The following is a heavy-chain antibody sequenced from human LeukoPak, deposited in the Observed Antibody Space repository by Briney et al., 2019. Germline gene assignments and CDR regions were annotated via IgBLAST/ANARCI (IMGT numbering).Heavy chain of an antibody. Sequence: EASVKVSCRASGYTFINFFMHWVRQAPGQGLEWMGWINPNSGGTSSAQKFQGRVTMTRDTSITTVYMEVSWLTSDDTAIYYCARADRLHGGPYLIGPWGQGTLVTVSS. V-gene: IGHV1-2*02. CDR3: ARADRLHGGPYLIGP. J-gene: IGHJ5*02. CDR1: GYTFINFF. CDR2: INPNSGGT. D-gene: IGHD2-21*01.